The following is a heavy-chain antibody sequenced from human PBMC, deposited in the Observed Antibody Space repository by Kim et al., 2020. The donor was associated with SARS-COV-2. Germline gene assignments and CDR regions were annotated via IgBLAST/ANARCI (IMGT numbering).Heavy chain of an antibody. D-gene: IGHD3-10*01. J-gene: IGHJ6*02. Sequence: SETLSLTCAVSGGSISSGGYSWSWIRQPPGKGLEWIGYIYYSGSTYYNPSLKSRVTISVDRSENQFSLKLSSVTAADTAVYYCARGYGSGSPYGMDVWGQGTTVTVS. CDR2: IYYSGST. V-gene: IGHV4-30-2*01. CDR3: ARGYGSGSPYGMDV. CDR1: GGSISSGGYS.